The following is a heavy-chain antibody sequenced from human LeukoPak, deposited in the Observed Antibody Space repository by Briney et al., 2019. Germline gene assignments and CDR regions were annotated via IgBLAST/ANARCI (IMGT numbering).Heavy chain of an antibody. CDR1: AFTLTDHY. V-gene: IGHV3-11*04. Sequence: GGSLRLSCAASAFTLTDHYMDWIRQAPGKGLEWVSYITSSSTTIYYADSVKGRFTISRDNAKNSLYLQMNSLRDEDTAVYYCAREPLDFWGQGTLVTVSS. CDR3: AREPLDF. J-gene: IGHJ4*02. CDR2: ITSSSTTI.